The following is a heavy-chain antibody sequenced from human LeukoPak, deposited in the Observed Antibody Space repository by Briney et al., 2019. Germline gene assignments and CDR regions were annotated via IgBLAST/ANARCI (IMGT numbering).Heavy chain of an antibody. J-gene: IGHJ4*02. Sequence: SETLSLTCAVYGGSFSGYYWSWIRQPPGKGLEWIGEINHSGSTNYNPSLKSRVTISVDTSKNQFSLKLSSVPAADPAVDYFSGGLILKYGWGIYNYWGQGTLVTVSS. D-gene: IGHD3-10*01. CDR1: GGSFSGYY. CDR2: INHSGST. CDR3: SGGLILKYGWGIYNY. V-gene: IGHV4-34*01.